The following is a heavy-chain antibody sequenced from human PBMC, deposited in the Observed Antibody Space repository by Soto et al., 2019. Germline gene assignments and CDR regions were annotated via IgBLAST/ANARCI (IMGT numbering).Heavy chain of an antibody. CDR3: ATDQGIT. J-gene: IGHJ5*02. D-gene: IGHD3-10*01. Sequence: QVQLVESGGGVVQPGRSLRLSCAGSGFTFSSYGMQWVRQAPGKGLEWVAVIWYDGSDKYYADSVKGRFTISRDNSKNTLYLQMNSLRPEATAVYYCATDQGITWGQGTLVTVSS. V-gene: IGHV3-33*01. CDR1: GFTFSSYG. CDR2: IWYDGSDK.